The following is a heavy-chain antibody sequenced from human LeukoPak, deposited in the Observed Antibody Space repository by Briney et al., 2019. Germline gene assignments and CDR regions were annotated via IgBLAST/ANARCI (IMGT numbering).Heavy chain of an antibody. CDR1: GDSIKNGAYT. V-gene: IGHV4-30-2*01. D-gene: IGHD2-2*01. J-gene: IGHJ5*02. CDR3: ARDLIYCSSTSCSSTPTLGFDP. Sequence: SQTLSLTCAVSGDSIKNGAYTWSWIRQPPGKGLEWVGDIYHSGSTNYNPSLKSRVTLSVDMSKNQFSLNLSSVTAADTAVYYCARDLIYCSSTSCSSTPTLGFDPWGQGTLVTVSS. CDR2: IYHSGST.